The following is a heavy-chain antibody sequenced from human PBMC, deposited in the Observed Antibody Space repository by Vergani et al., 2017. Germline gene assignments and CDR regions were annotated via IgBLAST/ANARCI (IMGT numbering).Heavy chain of an antibody. D-gene: IGHD3-3*01. Sequence: EVQLVPSGAEVKKPGESLKISCKGSGYSFTSYWIGWVRQMPGKGLEWMGIIYPGDSDTRYSPSFQGQVTISADKSISTAYLQWSSLKASDTAMYYCARHKPPAYYDFWSGYTNYMDVWGKGTTVTVSS. CDR3: ARHKPPAYYDFWSGYTNYMDV. CDR2: IYPGDSDT. CDR1: GYSFTSYW. V-gene: IGHV5-51*01. J-gene: IGHJ6*03.